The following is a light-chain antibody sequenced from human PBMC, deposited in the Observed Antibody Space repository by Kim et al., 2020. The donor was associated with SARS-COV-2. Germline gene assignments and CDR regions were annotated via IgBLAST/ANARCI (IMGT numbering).Light chain of an antibody. J-gene: IGLJ3*02. V-gene: IGLV10-54*01. CDR1: SNNVGNEG. Sequence: RQTATLTCTGNSNNVGNEGAAWLQQHQGHPPKLLSYRNNNRPSGISERFSASRSGNTASLTITGLQAEDEADYYCSAWDSSLIAWVFGGGTQLTVL. CDR2: RNN. CDR3: SAWDSSLIAWV.